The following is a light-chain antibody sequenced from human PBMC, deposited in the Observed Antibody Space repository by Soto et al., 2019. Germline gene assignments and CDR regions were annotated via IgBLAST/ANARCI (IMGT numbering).Light chain of an antibody. V-gene: IGKV3-20*01. Sequence: DIVLTQSPGTLSLSPGETATLSCRASQSVSSKYLAWYQQKPGQAPRVLIYGASIRATGVPERFSGGGSGTDFTLPITRLEPEDFAVYCSQQFGSSLFTFGPGTKVDFK. J-gene: IGKJ3*01. CDR2: GAS. CDR1: QSVSSKY. CDR3: QQFGSSLFT.